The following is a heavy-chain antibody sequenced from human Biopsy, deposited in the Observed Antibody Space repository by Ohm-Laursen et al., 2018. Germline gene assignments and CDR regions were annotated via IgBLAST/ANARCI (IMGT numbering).Heavy chain of an antibody. CDR2: INHSGRT. Sequence: TLILTCAVYGESFNGYYWSLIRQTPGKVLERIGEINHSGRTNNNPSLKSQVTISVETSKKQFSLKVSSVTAADTAVYFCVRGVDYYGPYHYYALDVWGQGTTVTVSS. J-gene: IGHJ6*02. CDR3: VRGVDYYGPYHYYALDV. V-gene: IGHV4-34*01. D-gene: IGHD3-10*01. CDR1: GESFNGYY.